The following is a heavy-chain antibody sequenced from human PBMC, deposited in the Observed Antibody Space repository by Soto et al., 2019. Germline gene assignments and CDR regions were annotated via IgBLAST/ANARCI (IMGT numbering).Heavy chain of an antibody. CDR3: ARGSSSYYDYGMDV. Sequence: SETLSLTCAVSGDSISRGGYSWTWIRQPPGKALEWIGNIYDSGSTSYNPSLKSRVTISVDRSKNQFSLKLTSVTAADTAVYFCARGSSSYYDYGMDVWGQGTTVTVSS. CDR2: IYDSGST. V-gene: IGHV4-30-2*01. D-gene: IGHD6-6*01. J-gene: IGHJ6*02. CDR1: GDSISRGGYS.